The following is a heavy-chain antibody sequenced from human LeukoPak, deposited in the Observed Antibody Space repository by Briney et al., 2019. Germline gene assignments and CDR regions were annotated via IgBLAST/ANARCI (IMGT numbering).Heavy chain of an antibody. D-gene: IGHD5-18*01. Sequence: KGGESLKISCKGSGYSFTSYWIGWVRQMPGKGLEWMGIIHPGDSDTRYSPSFQGQVTISADKSISTAYLQWSSLKASDTAMYYWARGRWGIQLWLMPYWGKGPLVPVSS. CDR2: IHPGDSDT. V-gene: IGHV5-51*01. CDR1: GYSFTSYW. J-gene: IGHJ4*02. CDR3: ARGRWGIQLWLMPY.